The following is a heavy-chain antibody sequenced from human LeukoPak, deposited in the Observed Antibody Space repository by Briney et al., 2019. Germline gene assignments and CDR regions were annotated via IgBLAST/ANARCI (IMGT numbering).Heavy chain of an antibody. CDR2: INPSGGST. CDR1: GYTFTSYY. V-gene: IGHV1-46*01. Sequence: ASVKVSCKASGYTFTSYYMHWVRQAPGQGLEWMGIINPSGGSTSYAQKFQGRATMTRDTSTSTVYMELSSLRSEDTAVYYCARAYVIVVPRYYFDYWGQGTLVTVSS. CDR3: ARAYVIVVPRYYFDY. D-gene: IGHD2-21*01. J-gene: IGHJ4*02.